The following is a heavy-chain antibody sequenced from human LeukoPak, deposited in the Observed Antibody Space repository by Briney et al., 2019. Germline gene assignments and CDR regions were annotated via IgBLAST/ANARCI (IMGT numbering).Heavy chain of an antibody. V-gene: IGHV3-7*01. J-gene: IGHJ6*03. CDR1: GFTFSSYW. CDR3: ARDYFDYCSSTSCYVWTHYYYYYMDV. CDR2: IKQDGSEK. D-gene: IGHD2-2*01. Sequence: GGSLRLSCAASGFTFSSYWMSWVRQAPGKGLEWVANIKQDGSEKYSVDSVKGRFTISRDNAKNSLYLQMNSLRAEDTAVYYCARDYFDYCSSTSCYVWTHYYYYYMDVWGKGTTVTVSS.